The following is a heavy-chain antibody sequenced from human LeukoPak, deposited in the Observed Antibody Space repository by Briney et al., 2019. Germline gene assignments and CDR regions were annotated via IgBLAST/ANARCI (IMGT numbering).Heavy chain of an antibody. Sequence: SETLSLTCTVSGGSISCYYWSWIRQPPGKGLECIGYIYYSGTNYNPSLKSRVTISVDTSKNQFSLKLSSVTAADTAVYYCAREGGYSYGSDYYYGMDVWGQGTTVTVSS. V-gene: IGHV4-59*12. CDR3: AREGGYSYGSDYYYGMDV. CDR1: GGSISCYY. J-gene: IGHJ6*02. D-gene: IGHD5-18*01. CDR2: IYYSGT.